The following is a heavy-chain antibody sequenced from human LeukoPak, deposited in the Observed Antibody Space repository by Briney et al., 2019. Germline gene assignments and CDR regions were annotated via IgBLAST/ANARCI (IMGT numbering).Heavy chain of an antibody. CDR2: LNPNTGHA. Sequence: ASVKDSCKVVAYDFTGYYIHWVRQAPGQGPEWMGRLNPNTGHAVYAFKFQGRVTITRDTSSSTAYMEVTRLTSDDTALYYCAKDRDGADRIILWGQGTLVTVSS. CDR3: AKDRDGADRIIL. D-gene: IGHD5-24*01. CDR1: AYDFTGYY. J-gene: IGHJ4*02. V-gene: IGHV1-2*06.